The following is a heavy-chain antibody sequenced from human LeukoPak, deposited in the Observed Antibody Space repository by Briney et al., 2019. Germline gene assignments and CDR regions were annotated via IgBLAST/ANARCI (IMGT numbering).Heavy chain of an antibody. CDR3: AKDEGHYYGSGSYSHY. CDR1: GDSISSYY. D-gene: IGHD3-10*01. V-gene: IGHV4-59*01. J-gene: IGHJ4*02. Sequence: PSETLSLTCTVSGDSISSYYWSWIRQPPGKGLEWIGYMYYSGSTSYNPSLKSRVTMSVDTSKNQFSLKLSSVTAADTAVYYCAKDEGHYYGSGSYSHYWGQGTLVTVSS. CDR2: MYYSGST.